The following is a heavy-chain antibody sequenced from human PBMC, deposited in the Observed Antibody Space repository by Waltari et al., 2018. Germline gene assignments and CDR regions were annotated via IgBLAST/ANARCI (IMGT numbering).Heavy chain of an antibody. Sequence: EVQLVESGGGLVQPGRSLRLSCTASGFTFGDYAMSWVRQAPGKGLEWVGFIRSKAYGGTTEYAASVKGRFTISRDDSKSIAYLQMNSLKTEDTAVYYCTRDSPYSSSWYFDYWGQGTLVTVSS. CDR2: IRSKAYGGTT. CDR3: TRDSPYSSSWYFDY. CDR1: GFTFGDYA. D-gene: IGHD6-13*01. V-gene: IGHV3-49*04. J-gene: IGHJ4*02.